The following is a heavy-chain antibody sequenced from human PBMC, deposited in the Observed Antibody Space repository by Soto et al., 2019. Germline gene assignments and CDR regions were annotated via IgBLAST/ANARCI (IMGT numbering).Heavy chain of an antibody. D-gene: IGHD3-22*01. J-gene: IGHJ6*02. CDR2: INHSGST. Sequence: QVQLQQWGAGLLKPSETLSLTCAVYGGSFSGYYWSWIRQPPGKGLEWIGEINHSGSTNYNPSLKRRVTISVDTSKNQFSLKLSSVTAADTAVYYCARAMYYYDSSGYYPDGTTGYYAMDVWGQGTTVTVSS. V-gene: IGHV4-34*01. CDR1: GGSFSGYY. CDR3: ARAMYYYDSSGYYPDGTTGYYAMDV.